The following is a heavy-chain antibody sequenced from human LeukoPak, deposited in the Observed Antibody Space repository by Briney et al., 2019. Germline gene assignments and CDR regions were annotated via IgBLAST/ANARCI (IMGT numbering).Heavy chain of an antibody. D-gene: IGHD6-6*01. CDR2: ISSSGATT. J-gene: IGHJ4*02. CDR3: VKDRSIAAPNNDFFDS. CDR1: GFTFNRFY. Sequence: GGSLRLSCSASGFTFNRFYLHWVRQAPGKGLEFVSHISSSGATTYYADSVKGRFTISRGNSKNTLYLQMSSLRADDTAVYYCVKDRSIAAPNNDFFDSWGQGALVTVSS. V-gene: IGHV3-64D*06.